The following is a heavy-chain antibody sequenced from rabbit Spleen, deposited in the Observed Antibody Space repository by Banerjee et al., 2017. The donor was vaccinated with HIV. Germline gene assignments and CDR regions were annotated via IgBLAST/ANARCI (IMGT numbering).Heavy chain of an antibody. Sequence: QSLEESGGGLVKPGASLTLTCTASGFSFSSSDYMCWVRQAPGKGLEWISCIAGSSSDFTYSATWAKGRFTCSKTSSTTVTLQMTSLTVADTATYFCARDTGSSFSSYGMDLWGQGPSSPS. CDR2: IAGSSSDFT. CDR1: GFSFSSSDY. J-gene: IGHJ6*01. CDR3: ARDTGSSFSSYGMDL. D-gene: IGHD8-1*01. V-gene: IGHV1S40*01.